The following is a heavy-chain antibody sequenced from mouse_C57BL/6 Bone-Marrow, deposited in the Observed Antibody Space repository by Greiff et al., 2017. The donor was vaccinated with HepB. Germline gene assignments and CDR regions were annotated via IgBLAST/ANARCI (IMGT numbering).Heavy chain of an antibody. J-gene: IGHJ3*01. CDR3: AREAYGSSSWFAY. Sequence: EVKLMESGPGLVKPSQSLSLTCSVTGYSITSGYYWNWIRQFPGNKLEWMGYISYDGSNNYNPSLKNRISITRDTSKNQFFLKLNSVTTEDTATYYCAREAYGSSSWFAYWGQGTLVTVSA. D-gene: IGHD1-1*01. CDR1: GYSITSGYY. CDR2: ISYDGSN. V-gene: IGHV3-6*01.